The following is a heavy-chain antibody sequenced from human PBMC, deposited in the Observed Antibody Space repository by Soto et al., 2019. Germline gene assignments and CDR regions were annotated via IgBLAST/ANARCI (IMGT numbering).Heavy chain of an antibody. J-gene: IGHJ4*02. D-gene: IGHD5-12*01. CDR2: FNPSDGST. CDR3: ASSVRLGYNLSEYFAY. Sequence: DSVKVSCKASGYTFTPHHMHWVRQAPGQGPEWMGIFNPSDGSTNYAQKFRGRVTMTRDTSTSTVYMELSSLRSEDTAVYYCASSVRLGYNLSEYFAYWGQGILVSRSS. CDR1: GYTFTPHH. V-gene: IGHV1-46*01.